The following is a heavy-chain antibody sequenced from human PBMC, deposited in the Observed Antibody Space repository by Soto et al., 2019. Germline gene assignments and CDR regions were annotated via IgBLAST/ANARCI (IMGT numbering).Heavy chain of an antibody. J-gene: IGHJ6*02. Sequence: GGSLRLSCAASGFTFSSYGMHWVRQAPGKGLEWVAVISYDGSNKYYADSVKGRFTISRDNSKSTLYLQMNSLRAEDTAVYYCAKVGYSSSWYYYYYYGMDVWGQGTTVTVSS. V-gene: IGHV3-30*18. CDR2: ISYDGSNK. CDR1: GFTFSSYG. CDR3: AKVGYSSSWYYYYYYGMDV. D-gene: IGHD6-13*01.